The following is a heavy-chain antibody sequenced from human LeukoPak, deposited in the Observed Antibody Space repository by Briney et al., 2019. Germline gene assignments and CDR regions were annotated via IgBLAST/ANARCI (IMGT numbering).Heavy chain of an antibody. CDR3: AREVFERYCSSTSCYIGIRMDV. J-gene: IGHJ6*04. V-gene: IGHV3-66*02. CDR1: GFTVSSNY. D-gene: IGHD2-2*02. CDR2: IYSGGST. Sequence: GGSLRLSCAASGFTVSSNYMSWVRQAPGKGLEGVSVIYSGGSTYYADSVKGRFTISRDNSKNTLYLQMNSLRAEDTAVYYCAREVFERYCSSTSCYIGIRMDVWGKGTTVTVSS.